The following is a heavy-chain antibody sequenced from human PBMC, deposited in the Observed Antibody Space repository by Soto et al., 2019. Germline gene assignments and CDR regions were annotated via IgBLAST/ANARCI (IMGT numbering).Heavy chain of an antibody. CDR1: GFTFSTYA. V-gene: IGHV3-23*01. CDR2: IDGSDGST. Sequence: EVQLLESGGGLVQPGGSLRLSCAASGFTFSTYAMSWVRQAPGKGLEWVSAIDGSDGSTHYADSVEGRLTISRDNSKNTLYLQINSLRAEDTAVYYCAKEGSTSYAFFDSWGQGTLVTVSS. D-gene: IGHD6-6*01. CDR3: AKEGSTSYAFFDS. J-gene: IGHJ4*02.